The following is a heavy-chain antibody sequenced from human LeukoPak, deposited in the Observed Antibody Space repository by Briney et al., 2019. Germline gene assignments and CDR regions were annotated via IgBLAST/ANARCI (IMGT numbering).Heavy chain of an antibody. V-gene: IGHV1-46*01. D-gene: IGHD3-9*01. CDR3: ARVGGYSEPYYDILTGYANYYYYYMDV. CDR2: INPSGGST. CDR1: GYTFTSYY. Sequence: ASVKVSCKASGYTFTSYYMHWVRQAPGQGLEWMGIINPSGGSTSYAQKFQGRVTMTRDMSTSTVYMELSSLRSEDTAVYYCARVGGYSEPYYDILTGYANYYYYYMDVWGKGTTVTVSS. J-gene: IGHJ6*03.